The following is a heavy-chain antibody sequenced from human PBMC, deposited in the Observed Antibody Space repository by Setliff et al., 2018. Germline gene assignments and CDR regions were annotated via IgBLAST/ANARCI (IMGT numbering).Heavy chain of an antibody. CDR2: ISPYTGNA. V-gene: IGHV1-18*01. Sequence: ASVKVSCKASGYTFTDYGVTWVRQAPGQGLEWVGWISPYTGNAYYAPKFQGRVSLTTDTSTTTAYMDLRSLRPDDTAVYYCARIGAPSWDTSGRLEHVDGMDVWGQGTTVTVSS. CDR3: ARIGAPSWDTSGRLEHVDGMDV. D-gene: IGHD3-22*01. J-gene: IGHJ6*02. CDR1: GYTFTDYG.